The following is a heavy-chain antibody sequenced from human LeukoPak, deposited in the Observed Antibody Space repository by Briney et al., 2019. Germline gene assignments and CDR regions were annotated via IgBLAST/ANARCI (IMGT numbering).Heavy chain of an antibody. CDR1: GYTFTSYY. CDR2: INPSGGRT. Sequence: ASVKVSCKASGYTFTSYYMHWVRQAPGQGLEWMGIINPSGGRTSYAQKFQGRVTMTRDMSTSTVYMELSSLRSEDTAVYYCARDSGSSLRAFDIWGQGTMVTVSS. CDR3: ARDSGSSLRAFDI. D-gene: IGHD1-26*01. V-gene: IGHV1-46*01. J-gene: IGHJ3*02.